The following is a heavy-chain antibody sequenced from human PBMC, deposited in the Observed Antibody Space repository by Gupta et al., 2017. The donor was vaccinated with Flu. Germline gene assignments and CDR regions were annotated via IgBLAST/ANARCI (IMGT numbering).Heavy chain of an antibody. D-gene: IGHD2-15*01. J-gene: IGHJ4*02. CDR1: GVTFSSYA. CDR3: ARKGGGHCSGGTCYSFDY. CDR2: IIPVLGPT. Sequence: VQLVQSGAEVTKPGSSVKVSCKASGVTFSSYAINWVRQAPGQGLEWMGGIIPVLGPTNYAQKFQGRVTITADESTSTAYMELSSLRSEDTAVYYCARKGGGHCSGGTCYSFDYWGQGTLVTVPS. V-gene: IGHV1-69*01.